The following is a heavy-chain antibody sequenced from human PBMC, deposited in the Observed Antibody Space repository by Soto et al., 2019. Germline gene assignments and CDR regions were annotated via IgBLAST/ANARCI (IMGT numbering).Heavy chain of an antibody. CDR3: ASDPYSSSRTVHYYGMDV. CDR2: IIPIFGTA. CDR1: GGTFSSYA. D-gene: IGHD6-13*01. Sequence: QVQRVQSGAEVKKPGSSVKVSCKASGGTFSSYAISWVRQAPGQGLEWMGGIIPIFGTANYAQKFQGRVTITADKSTSTAYMELSSLRSEDTAVYYCASDPYSSSRTVHYYGMDVWGQGTTVTVSS. J-gene: IGHJ6*02. V-gene: IGHV1-69*06.